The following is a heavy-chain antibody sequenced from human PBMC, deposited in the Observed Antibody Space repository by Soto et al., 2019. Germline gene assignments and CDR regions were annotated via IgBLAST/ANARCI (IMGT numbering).Heavy chain of an antibody. J-gene: IGHJ6*02. CDR3: ARERSSCGRGGAGVGWYYGMDV. CDR2: ISYDGSNK. Sequence: QVQLVESGGGVVQPGRSLRLSCAASGFTFSSYAMHWVRQAPGKGLEWVAVISYDGSNKYYADSVKGRFTISRDNSKNTRDLQMNSRRAEGAAGYYCARERSSCGRGGAGVGWYYGMDVWGQGTTVTVSS. V-gene: IGHV3-30-3*01. D-gene: IGHD2-15*01. CDR1: GFTFSSYA.